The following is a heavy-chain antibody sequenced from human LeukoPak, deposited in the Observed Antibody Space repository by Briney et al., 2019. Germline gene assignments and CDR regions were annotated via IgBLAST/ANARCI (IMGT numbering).Heavy chain of an antibody. V-gene: IGHV1-3*01. D-gene: IGHD1-26*01. CDR3: ARGRSGKKIDY. Sequence: ASVKVSCKASGYTFTNYVIHWVRQAPGQRPEWMGWITAGNGDTRYSQEFQGRVSITTDTPASTAYMELRSLRSDDTAVYYCARGRSGKKIDYWGQGTLVTVSS. CDR2: ITAGNGDT. CDR1: GYTFTNYV. J-gene: IGHJ4*02.